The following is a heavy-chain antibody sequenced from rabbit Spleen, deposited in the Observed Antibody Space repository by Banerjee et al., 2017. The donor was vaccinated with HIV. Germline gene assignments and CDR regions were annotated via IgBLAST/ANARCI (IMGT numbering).Heavy chain of an antibody. D-gene: IGHD6-1*01. Sequence: QLKESGGGLVQPGGSLKVSCIASGFDFSSYYMSWVRQAPGKGLEWIGYIDPLFGSTYYASWVNGRFSISRENTQNTVSLQLNSLTAADTATYFCVRDQAGDADFGPYYLNLWGQGTLVTVS. CDR2: IDPLFGST. CDR3: VRDQAGDADFGPYYLNL. J-gene: IGHJ4*01. V-gene: IGHV1S7*01. CDR1: GFDFSSYY.